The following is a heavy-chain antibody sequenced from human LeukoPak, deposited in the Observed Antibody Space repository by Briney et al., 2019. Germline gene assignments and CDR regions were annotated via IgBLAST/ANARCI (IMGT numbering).Heavy chain of an antibody. Sequence: SQILSLTCTVSGGSISTGREYWSWIRQPAGKGLEWIGRVYATGSTNYSPSLKSRATISLDPSKNQFSLKLSSVTAADTAMYYCARLAPYSSGPHFDYWGQGILVTVSS. CDR3: ARLAPYSSGPHFDY. CDR2: VYATGST. D-gene: IGHD6-19*01. V-gene: IGHV4-61*02. CDR1: GGSISTGREY. J-gene: IGHJ4*02.